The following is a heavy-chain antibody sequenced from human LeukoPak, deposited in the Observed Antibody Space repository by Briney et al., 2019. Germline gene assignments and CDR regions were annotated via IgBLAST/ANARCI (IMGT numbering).Heavy chain of an antibody. V-gene: IGHV5-51*01. CDR2: IYPGDSDT. CDR1: GYSFTTYW. D-gene: IGHD3-22*01. J-gene: IGHJ4*02. CDR3: ARQVGYDSSGYSDY. Sequence: GESLKISCKGSGYSFTTYWIAWVRQVPGRALEWMGIIYPGDSDTRYSPSFQGQVTISADKSISTAYLQWSSLKASDTAMYYCARQVGYDSSGYSDYWGQGTLVTVSS.